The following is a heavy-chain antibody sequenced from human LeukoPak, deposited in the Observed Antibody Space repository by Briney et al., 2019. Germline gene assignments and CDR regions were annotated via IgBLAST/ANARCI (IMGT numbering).Heavy chain of an antibody. CDR2: INTNTGNP. V-gene: IGHV7-4-1*02. Sequence: ASVKVSCKASGGTFSSYAMNWVRQAPGQGLEWMGWINTNTGNPTYAQGFTGRFVFSLDTSVSTAYLQISSLKAEDTAVYYCASRPLWFGGHYGMDVWGQGTTVTVSS. D-gene: IGHD3-10*01. CDR1: GGTFSSYA. CDR3: ASRPLWFGGHYGMDV. J-gene: IGHJ6*02.